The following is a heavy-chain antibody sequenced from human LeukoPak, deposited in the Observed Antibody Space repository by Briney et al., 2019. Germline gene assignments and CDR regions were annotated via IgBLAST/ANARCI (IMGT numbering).Heavy chain of an antibody. CDR3: AKDARRSSGWWFFDH. V-gene: IGHV3-23*01. CDR2: ITNSGDGT. D-gene: IGHD6-19*01. J-gene: IGHJ4*02. Sequence: GGSLRLSCAASGFVFSNLDMAWVRQTPGKGLEWVSAITNSGDGTYYADSVKGRFTISRDNSKNTLFLQMNSLRAEDTAVYFCAKDARRSSGWWFFDHWGQGTLVTVSS. CDR1: GFVFSNLD.